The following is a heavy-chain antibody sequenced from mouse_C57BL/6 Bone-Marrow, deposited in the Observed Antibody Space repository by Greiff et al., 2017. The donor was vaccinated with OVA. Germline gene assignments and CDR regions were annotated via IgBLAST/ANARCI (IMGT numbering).Heavy chain of an antibody. J-gene: IGHJ3*01. CDR3: ARDDGYSGGFAY. D-gene: IGHD2-3*01. CDR1: GYTFTSYW. Sequence: VQLQQSGAELVKPGASVKLSCKASGYTFTSYWMQWVKQRPGQGLEWIGEIDPSDSYTNYNQKFKGKATLTVDTSSSTAYMQLSSLTSEDSAVYYCARDDGYSGGFAYWGQGTLVTVSA. V-gene: IGHV1-50*01. CDR2: IDPSDSYT.